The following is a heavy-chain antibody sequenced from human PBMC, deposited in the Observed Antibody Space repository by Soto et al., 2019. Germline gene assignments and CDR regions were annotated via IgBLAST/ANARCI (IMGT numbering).Heavy chain of an antibody. J-gene: IGHJ4*01. Sequence: GASVKVSCKASGYTFTSYYMHWVRQAPGQGLEWMGIINPSGGSTSYAQKFRGRVTMTRDTSTSTVYMELSSLRSEDTAVYYCARSGRAAKFDYSGHGTLVTVSS. CDR1: GYTFTSYY. D-gene: IGHD2-15*01. CDR3: ARSGRAAKFDY. V-gene: IGHV1-46*01. CDR2: INPSGGST.